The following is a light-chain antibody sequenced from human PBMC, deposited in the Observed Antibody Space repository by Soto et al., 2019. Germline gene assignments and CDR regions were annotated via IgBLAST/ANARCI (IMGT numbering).Light chain of an antibody. CDR2: QGN. CDR1: KLGDKY. V-gene: IGLV3-1*01. CDR3: QAWDSSTVL. J-gene: IGLJ2*01. Sequence: SYELTQPPSVAVSPGQTASITCSGDKLGDKYPCWYQQKPRQSPVLVIYQGNKRPSGIPERFSGSNSGDTATLTISGTQAMDEADYYCQAWDSSTVLFGGGTKLTVL.